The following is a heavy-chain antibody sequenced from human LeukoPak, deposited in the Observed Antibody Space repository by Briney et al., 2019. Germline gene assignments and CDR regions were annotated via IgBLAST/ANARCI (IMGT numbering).Heavy chain of an antibody. Sequence: SVKVSCKASGFTFTSSAMQWVRQARGQRLEWIGWIVVGSGNTNYAQKFQERVTITRDMSTSTAYMELSSLRSEDTAVYYCAAIPYYYDSSGPYWYFDLWGRGTLVTVSS. CDR1: GFTFTSSA. D-gene: IGHD3-22*01. V-gene: IGHV1-58*02. CDR3: AAIPYYYDSSGPYWYFDL. J-gene: IGHJ2*01. CDR2: IVVGSGNT.